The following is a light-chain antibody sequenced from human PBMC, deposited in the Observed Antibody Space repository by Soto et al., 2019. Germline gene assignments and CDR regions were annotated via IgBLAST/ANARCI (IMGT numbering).Light chain of an antibody. V-gene: IGKV3-20*01. J-gene: IGKJ2*01. CDR1: QSVSGSY. CDR2: GAS. Sequence: EVVLTQSPGTLSLSPGERATLSCRASQSVSGSYLAWYQQKPGQAARLLIYGASNRATGIPDRFSGSGSGTDFTLTITRLEPEDFAVYYCQQYGSSPMYTIGQGTKLEIK. CDR3: QQYGSSPMYT.